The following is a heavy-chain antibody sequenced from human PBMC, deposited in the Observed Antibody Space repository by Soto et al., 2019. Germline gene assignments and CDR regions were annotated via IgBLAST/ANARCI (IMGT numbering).Heavy chain of an antibody. Sequence: QVQLVESGGGVVQPGRSLRLSCAASGFTFSSYAIHWVRQAPGKGLEWVAVISYDGSNKYYADSVKGRFTISRDNSKNTLYLHMNSLRAEDTAVYYCAREIYGDYEENYWGQGTLVTVSS. J-gene: IGHJ4*02. CDR2: ISYDGSNK. CDR3: AREIYGDYEENY. CDR1: GFTFSSYA. D-gene: IGHD4-17*01. V-gene: IGHV3-30-3*01.